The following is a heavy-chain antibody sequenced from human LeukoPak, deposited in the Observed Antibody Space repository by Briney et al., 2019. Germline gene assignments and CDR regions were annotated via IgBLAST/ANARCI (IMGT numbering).Heavy chain of an antibody. CDR1: GGSLRGNY. V-gene: IGHV4-34*01. CDR3: ARASGAVWYFDL. Sequence: SETLSLTCAVYGGSLRGNYGSWIRQPPGKGLEWIGEINHSGSTDYNPSLKSRVTISVDTSKNQFSLKVRSVTAADTAVYYCARASGAVWYFDLWGRGTLVTVSS. CDR2: INHSGST. J-gene: IGHJ2*01.